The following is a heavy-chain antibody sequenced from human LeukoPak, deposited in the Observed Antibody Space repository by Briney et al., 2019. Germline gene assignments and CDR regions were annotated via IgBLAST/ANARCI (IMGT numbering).Heavy chain of an antibody. J-gene: IGHJ4*02. CDR3: ARDIGYCSGGSCYDFDY. CDR2: ISYDGSNK. Sequence: SGGSLRLSCAASGFTFSSYAMHWVRQAPGKGLEWVAVISYDGSNKYYADSVKGRFTISRDNSKNTLYLQMNSLRAEDTAVYYCARDIGYCSGGSCYDFDYWAREPWSPSPQ. V-gene: IGHV3-30-3*01. CDR1: GFTFSSYA. D-gene: IGHD2-15*01.